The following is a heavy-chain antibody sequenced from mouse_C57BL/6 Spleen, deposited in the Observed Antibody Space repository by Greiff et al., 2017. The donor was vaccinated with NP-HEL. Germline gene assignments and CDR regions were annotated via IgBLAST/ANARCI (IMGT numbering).Heavy chain of an antibody. CDR2: INYDGSST. CDR3: ASLYYGNAMDY. D-gene: IGHD1-1*01. V-gene: IGHV5-16*01. CDR1: GFTFSDYY. J-gene: IGHJ4*01. Sequence: EVMLVESEGGLVQPGSSMKLSCTASGFTFSDYYMAWVRQVPEKGLEWVANINYDGSSTYYLDSLKSRFIISRDNAKNILYLQMSSLKSEDTATYYCASLYYGNAMDYWGQGTSVTVSS.